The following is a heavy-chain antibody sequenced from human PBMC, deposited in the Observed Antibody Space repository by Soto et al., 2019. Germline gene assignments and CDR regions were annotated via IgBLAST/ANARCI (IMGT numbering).Heavy chain of an antibody. D-gene: IGHD5-12*01. CDR2: ISSSSSYI. CDR1: GFTFSSYS. Sequence: AGSLRLSCAASGFTFSSYSMNWVRQAPGKVLEWVSSISSSSSYIYYADSVKGRFTISRDNAKNSLYLQMNSLRAEDTAVYYCAREARIVATEGVVGYYYYGMDVWGQGTTVTVSS. J-gene: IGHJ6*02. V-gene: IGHV3-21*01. CDR3: AREARIVATEGVVGYYYYGMDV.